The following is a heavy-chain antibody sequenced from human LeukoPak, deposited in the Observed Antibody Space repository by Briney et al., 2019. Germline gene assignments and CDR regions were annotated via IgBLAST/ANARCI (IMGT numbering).Heavy chain of an antibody. CDR3: ARVDYYDSSGYYVTSNYFDY. Sequence: GASVKVSCKASGYTFTSYGISWVRQAPGQGLEWMGWISAYNGNTNYAQKLQGRVTMTTDTSTSTAYMELRSLRSDDTAVYYCARVDYYDSSGYYVTSNYFDYWGQGTLVTVSS. CDR2: ISAYNGNT. V-gene: IGHV1-18*01. D-gene: IGHD3-22*01. J-gene: IGHJ4*02. CDR1: GYTFTSYG.